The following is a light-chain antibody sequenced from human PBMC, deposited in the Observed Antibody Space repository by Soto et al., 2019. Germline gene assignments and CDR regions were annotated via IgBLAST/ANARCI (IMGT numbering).Light chain of an antibody. V-gene: IGKV1-39*01. CDR2: AAS. CDR3: QQSHSTPSWT. J-gene: IGKJ1*01. Sequence: DIHMTQSPSSLSAAVGDRVTITCRASQSISSYLNWYQQKPGKAPKLLIYAASSLQSGVPSRFSGSGSGTDFTLTISSLQPEDSATYYCQQSHSTPSWTFDQGTKVEIK. CDR1: QSISSY.